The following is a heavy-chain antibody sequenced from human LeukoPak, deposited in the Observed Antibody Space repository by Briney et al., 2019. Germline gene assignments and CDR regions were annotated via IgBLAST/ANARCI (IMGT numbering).Heavy chain of an antibody. CDR2: MYPGDSST. CDR3: ARSDSSGTASGIQH. J-gene: IGHJ1*01. D-gene: IGHD3-22*01. Sequence: GECRKISCKGSGYSFTDYWIGWVRQMPGKGLEWMGIMYPGDSSTKYSPSFQGQVTISADKSISTAYLQWSSLRASDTAMYYCARSDSSGTASGIQHWGQGTLVTVSS. CDR1: GYSFTDYW. V-gene: IGHV5-51*01.